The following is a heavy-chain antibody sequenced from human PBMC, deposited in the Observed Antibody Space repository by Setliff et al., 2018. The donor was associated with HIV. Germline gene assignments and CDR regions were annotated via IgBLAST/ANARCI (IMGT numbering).Heavy chain of an antibody. Sequence: PSETLSLTCTVSGASVRSDYWSWIRQSPGKGLEWLGFVHYSGNNNYNPSLTSPVTMSVDTSKNQSSLTLRSVTAADTAVYYCAREDGDYGFDLWGQGTMVTVSS. D-gene: IGHD4-17*01. CDR1: GASVRSDY. V-gene: IGHV4-59*02. CDR2: VHYSGNN. J-gene: IGHJ3*01. CDR3: AREDGDYGFDL.